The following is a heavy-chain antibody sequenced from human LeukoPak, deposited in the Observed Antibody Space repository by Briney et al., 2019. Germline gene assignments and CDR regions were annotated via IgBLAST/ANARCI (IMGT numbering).Heavy chain of an antibody. J-gene: IGHJ4*02. CDR2: IYHSGST. D-gene: IGHD6-19*01. Sequence: SETLSLTCTVSGYSISSGYYWGWIRQPPGKGLEWIGSIYHSGSTYYNPSLKSRVTISVDTSKNQFSLKLSSVTAADTAVYYCARVGSGCFDYWGQGTLVTVSS. CDR1: GYSISSGYY. CDR3: ARVGSGCFDY. V-gene: IGHV4-38-2*02.